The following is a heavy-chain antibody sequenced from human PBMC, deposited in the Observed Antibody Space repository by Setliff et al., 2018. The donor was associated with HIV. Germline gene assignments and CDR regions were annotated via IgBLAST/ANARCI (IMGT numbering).Heavy chain of an antibody. Sequence: PGGSLRLSCVASGFTISYYGMHWVRQAPGKGLEWVAVISHDGGNKYYADSVKGRFTISGDNSKNTLYLQMNSLRSEDAAVYYCAADRIVLGDYWGQGTLVTVSS. CDR3: AADRIVLGDY. V-gene: IGHV3-30*03. J-gene: IGHJ4*02. CDR1: GFTISYYG. CDR2: ISHDGGNK. D-gene: IGHD2-15*01.